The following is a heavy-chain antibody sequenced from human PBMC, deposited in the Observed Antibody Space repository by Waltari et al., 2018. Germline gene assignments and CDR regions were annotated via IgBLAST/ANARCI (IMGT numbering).Heavy chain of an antibody. CDR1: XXTFXXXG. V-gene: IGHV3-30*02. CDR2: IXXDXSNK. CDR3: XXXXXSXSR. D-gene: IGHD6-6*01. Sequence: VXLVESGGXVXXXGXXXXXSCAASXXTFXXXGXHXXRQAPGKGREWVAXIXXDXSNKXYADSVKGXXXXXRXNSKNTLYLXXNXLRAEXXAVYYXXXXXXSXSRWGQGT. J-gene: IGHJ4*02.